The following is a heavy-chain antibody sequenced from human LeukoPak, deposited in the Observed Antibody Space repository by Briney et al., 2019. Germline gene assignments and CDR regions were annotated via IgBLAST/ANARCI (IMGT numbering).Heavy chain of an antibody. Sequence: PSETLSLTCTVSGGSISGYYWSWIRQPPGKGLEWIGEINHSGSTNYNPSLKSRVTISVDTSKNQFSLKLSSVTAADTAVYYCARGGPPESPYYGSISWYFDLWGRGTLVTVSS. V-gene: IGHV4-34*01. D-gene: IGHD3-10*01. CDR1: GGSISGYY. J-gene: IGHJ2*01. CDR2: INHSGST. CDR3: ARGGPPESPYYGSISWYFDL.